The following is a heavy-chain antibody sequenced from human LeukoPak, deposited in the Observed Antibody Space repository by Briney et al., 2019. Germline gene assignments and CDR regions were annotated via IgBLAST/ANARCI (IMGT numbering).Heavy chain of an antibody. J-gene: IGHJ3*02. V-gene: IGHV4-4*07. CDR3: ARDKSRTYGSADAFDI. CDR1: GGSIRSYY. Sequence: SETLSLTCTVSGGSIRSYYWSWIRQPPGKGLEWIGRIYTSGSTNYNPSLKSRVTMSVDTSKNQFSLKLSSVTAADTAVYYCARDKSRTYGSADAFDIWGQGTMVTVSS. D-gene: IGHD3-10*01. CDR2: IYTSGST.